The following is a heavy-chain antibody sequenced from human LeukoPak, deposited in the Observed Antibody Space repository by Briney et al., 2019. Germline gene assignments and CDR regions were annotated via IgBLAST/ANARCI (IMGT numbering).Heavy chain of an antibody. D-gene: IGHD2-2*01. J-gene: IGHJ4*02. Sequence: GGSLRLSCAASGFTFSSYSMNWVRQAPGNGLEWVSSISSSNSYIYYADSVKGRFTISRDNAKNSLYLQMNSLRAEDTAVYYCARAPYCGSTSCHIFDYWGQGTLVTVSS. CDR1: GFTFSSYS. CDR2: ISSSNSYI. CDR3: ARAPYCGSTSCHIFDY. V-gene: IGHV3-21*04.